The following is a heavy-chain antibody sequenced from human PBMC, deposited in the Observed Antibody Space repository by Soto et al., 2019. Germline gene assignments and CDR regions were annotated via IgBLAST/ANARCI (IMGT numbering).Heavy chain of an antibody. CDR2: IYYSGST. CDR3: ARRPRKTYYYDSSGYSGGPG. D-gene: IGHD3-22*01. V-gene: IGHV4-39*01. Sequence: SETLSLTCTVSGGSISSSSYYWGWIRQPPGKGLEWIGSIYYSGSTYCNPSLKSRVTISVDTSKNQFSLKLSSVTAADTAVYYCARRPRKTYYYDSSGYSGGPGWGQGTLVTVSS. CDR1: GGSISSSSYY. J-gene: IGHJ4*02.